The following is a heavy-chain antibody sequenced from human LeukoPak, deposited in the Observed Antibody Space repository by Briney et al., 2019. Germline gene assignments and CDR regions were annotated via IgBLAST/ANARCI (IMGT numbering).Heavy chain of an antibody. J-gene: IGHJ4*02. CDR2: IYYSGST. D-gene: IGHD3-22*01. V-gene: IGHV4-39*01. CDR3: ARRGRRGDSSGYPYFDY. CDR1: GISFSTYA. Sequence: GSLRLSCAASGISFSTYAMSWVRQVPGKGLEWIGSIYYSGSTYYNPSLESRVTISVDTSKNQFSLKLSSVTAADTAVYYCARRGRRGDSSGYPYFDYWGQGTLVTVSS.